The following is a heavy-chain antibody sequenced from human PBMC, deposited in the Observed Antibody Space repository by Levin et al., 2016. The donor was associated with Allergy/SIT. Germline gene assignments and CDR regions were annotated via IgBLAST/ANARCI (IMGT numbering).Heavy chain of an antibody. J-gene: IGHJ2*01. CDR3: ARERAAMIVVESLGYFDL. D-gene: IGHD3-22*01. CDR2: ISAYNGNT. V-gene: IGHV1-18*01. Sequence: WVRQAPGQGLEWMGWISAYNGNTNYAQKLQGRVTMTTDTSTSTAYMELRSLRSDDTAVYYCARERAAMIVVESLGYFDLWGRGTLVTVSS.